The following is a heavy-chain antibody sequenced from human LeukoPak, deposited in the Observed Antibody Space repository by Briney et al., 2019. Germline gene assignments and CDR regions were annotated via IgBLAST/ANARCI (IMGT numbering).Heavy chain of an antibody. CDR1: GLTFSSYG. Sequence: GGSLRLSCAASGLTFSSYGMHWVRQAPGKGLEWVAFIRYDGSNKYYADSVKGRFTISRDNSKNTLYLQMNSLRAEDTAVYYCAKGLVRYRSGGSCYGGADPWGQGTLVTVSS. J-gene: IGHJ5*02. CDR3: AKGLVRYRSGGSCYGGADP. V-gene: IGHV3-30*02. CDR2: IRYDGSNK. D-gene: IGHD2-15*01.